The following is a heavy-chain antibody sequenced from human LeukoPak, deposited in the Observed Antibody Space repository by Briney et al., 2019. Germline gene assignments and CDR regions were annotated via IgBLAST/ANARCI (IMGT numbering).Heavy chain of an antibody. D-gene: IGHD5-24*01. Sequence: GGSLRLSCVASGFPFHDYAMHWVRQAPGMGLEWVSDIYWSGSHSADSVKGRFTISRDNAKSSLYLQMNSLRVDDTAMYYCVKVRWGDDPFDIWGQGTKVTVSA. CDR1: GFPFHDYA. J-gene: IGHJ3*02. CDR2: IYWSGSH. CDR3: VKVRWGDDPFDI. V-gene: IGHV3-9*01.